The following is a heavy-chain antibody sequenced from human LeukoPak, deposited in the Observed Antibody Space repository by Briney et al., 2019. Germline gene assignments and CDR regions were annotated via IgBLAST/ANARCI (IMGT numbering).Heavy chain of an antibody. D-gene: IGHD3-16*01. J-gene: IGHJ6*03. V-gene: IGHV3-7*01. CDR1: GGSFSGYY. CDR2: IKQDGSEK. CDR3: ARAWAYYYYMDV. Sequence: PSETLSLTCAVYGGSFSGYYWSWVRQAPGKGLEWVANIKQDGSEKYYVDSVKGRFTISRDNAKNSLYLQMNSLRAEDTAVYYCARAWAYYYYMDVWGKGTTVTVSS.